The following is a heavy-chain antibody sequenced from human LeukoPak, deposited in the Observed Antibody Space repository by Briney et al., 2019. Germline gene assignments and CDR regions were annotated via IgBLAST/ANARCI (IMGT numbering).Heavy chain of an antibody. CDR3: AKVSSGGYSGYDLGFDD. D-gene: IGHD5-12*01. CDR2: ISYDGSNK. V-gene: IGHV3-30*18. J-gene: IGHJ4*02. Sequence: PGGSLRLSCAASGFTFSNYGMHWFRKAPGKGLEGVAVISYDGSNKYYADSVKGRFTISRDNSKKPLYLQMNSLRAENTAVYYCAKVSSGGYSGYDLGFDDWGQGTLVTVSS. CDR1: GFTFSNYG.